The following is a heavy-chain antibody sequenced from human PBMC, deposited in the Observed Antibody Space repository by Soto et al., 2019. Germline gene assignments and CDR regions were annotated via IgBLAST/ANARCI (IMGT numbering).Heavy chain of an antibody. D-gene: IGHD1-26*01. CDR3: AISYSYAFDN. CDR1: GFTFSDHW. J-gene: IGHJ3*02. CDR2: IKPDGSEK. V-gene: IGHV3-7*01. Sequence: GGSLRLSCVASGFTFSDHWMTWVRQAPGKGLEWVANIKPDGSEKHYVDSVKGRFTISRDNAKSSLFLQMDSLRTEDTAIYYCAISYSYAFDNWGQGTMVTVSS.